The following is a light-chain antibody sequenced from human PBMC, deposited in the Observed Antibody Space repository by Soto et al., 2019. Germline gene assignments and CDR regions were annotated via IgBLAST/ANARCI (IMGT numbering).Light chain of an antibody. CDR1: SSNIGSNT. V-gene: IGLV1-44*01. J-gene: IGLJ3*02. CDR2: NNN. CDR3: AAWDDSLSGGV. Sequence: QSVLTQPPSASGTPGQRVTISCSGSSSNIGSNTVNWYQQLPGTAPKLLIYNNNQRPSGVPNRFSGSKSGTSASLAISGLQSEDEADYSCAAWDDSLSGGVFGGGTKLTVL.